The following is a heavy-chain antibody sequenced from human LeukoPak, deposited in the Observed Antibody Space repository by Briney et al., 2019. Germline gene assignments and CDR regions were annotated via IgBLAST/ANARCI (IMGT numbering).Heavy chain of an antibody. CDR3: ARWGRGMATIRPVAFDI. D-gene: IGHD5-24*01. Sequence: SETLSLTCTVSGGSISSSSYYWGWIRQPPGKGLEWIGSIYYSGSTYYNPSLKSRVTISVDTSKNQFSLKLSSVTAADTAVYYCARWGRGMATIRPVAFDIWDQGTMVTVSS. CDR1: GGSISSSSYY. V-gene: IGHV4-39*07. CDR2: IYYSGST. J-gene: IGHJ3*02.